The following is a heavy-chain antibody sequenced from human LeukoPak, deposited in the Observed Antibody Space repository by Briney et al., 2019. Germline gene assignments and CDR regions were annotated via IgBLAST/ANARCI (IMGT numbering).Heavy chain of an antibody. J-gene: IGHJ3*02. CDR1: GFSVSTNY. V-gene: IGHV3-66*01. Sequence: PPGGSLRLSCAASGFSVSTNYMAWGRQAPGKGLEWVSIMYTGGATYYVDSVKGRFTLSRDTSKNTLFLQMNSLRAEDTAVYFCARYSFQFTNSPLYHDAFDIWGQGMMVTVSS. CDR3: ARYSFQFTNSPLYHDAFDI. D-gene: IGHD2-2*01. CDR2: MYTGGAT.